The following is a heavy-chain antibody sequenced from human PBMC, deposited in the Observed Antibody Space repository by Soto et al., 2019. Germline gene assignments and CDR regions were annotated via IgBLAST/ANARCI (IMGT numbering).Heavy chain of an antibody. CDR1: GYTFTSYD. CDR3: ARGGHVVVVTAAFDY. CDR2: MNPNRGNT. Sequence: ASVKVSCKASGYTFTSYDINWVRQATGQGLEWMGWMNPNRGNTGYAQKFQGRVTMTRNTSISTLYMELTSLRSEDTAVYFCARGGHVVVVTAAFDYWGQGTLVTV. D-gene: IGHD2-21*02. J-gene: IGHJ4*02. V-gene: IGHV1-8*01.